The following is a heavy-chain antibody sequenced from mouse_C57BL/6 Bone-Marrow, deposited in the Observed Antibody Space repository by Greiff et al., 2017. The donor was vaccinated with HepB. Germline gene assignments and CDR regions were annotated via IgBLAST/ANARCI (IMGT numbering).Heavy chain of an antibody. J-gene: IGHJ2*01. D-gene: IGHD2-13*01. CDR2: IYPRSGNT. Sequence: QVQLKQSGAELARPGASVKLSCKASGYTFTSYGISWVKQRTGQGLEWIGEIYPRSGNTYYNEKFKGKATLTADKSSSTAYMELRSLTSEDSAVYFGAREEDYWNYFDYWGQGTTLTVSS. V-gene: IGHV1-81*01. CDR3: AREEDYWNYFDY. CDR1: GYTFTSYG.